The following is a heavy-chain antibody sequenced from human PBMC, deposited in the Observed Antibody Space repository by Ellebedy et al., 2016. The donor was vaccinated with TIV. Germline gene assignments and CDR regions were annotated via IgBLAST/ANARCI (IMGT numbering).Heavy chain of an antibody. CDR1: GFTFSSYW. V-gene: IGHV3-74*01. D-gene: IGHD6-19*01. J-gene: IGHJ3*02. CDR2: IKYDGSST. CDR3: ASGDSSGWSVAFDI. Sequence: GESLKISXAASGFTFSSYWMHWVRQAPGKGLVWVSRIKYDGSSTDYADSVKGRFTISRDNAKNTLYLQMNSLRGEDTAVYYCASGDSSGWSVAFDIWGQGTMVTVSS.